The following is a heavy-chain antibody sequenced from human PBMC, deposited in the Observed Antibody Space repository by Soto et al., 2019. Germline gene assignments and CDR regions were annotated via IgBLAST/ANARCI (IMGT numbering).Heavy chain of an antibody. J-gene: IGHJ4*02. D-gene: IGHD3-10*01. CDR3: AKDLLLWFGYHSALDY. CDR1: GFTFSSYA. CDR2: ISGSGGST. Sequence: LRLSCAASGFTFSSYAMSWVRQAPGKGLEWVSAISGSGGSTYYADSVKGRFTISRDNSKNTLYLQMNSLRAEDTAVYYCAKDLLLWFGYHSALDYWGQGTLVTVSS. V-gene: IGHV3-23*01.